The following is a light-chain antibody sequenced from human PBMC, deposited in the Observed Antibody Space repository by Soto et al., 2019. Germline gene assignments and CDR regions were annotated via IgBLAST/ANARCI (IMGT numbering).Light chain of an antibody. Sequence: QSALTQPASVSGSPGQSIAVSCTGTSSDVGGYNYVSWYQQRPGKGPKLILYDVSSRPSGVSNRFSGSKSGNTASLTITGIQAEDAADYFCNSSTDSGTYVFGTGTKVTVL. CDR2: DVS. J-gene: IGLJ1*01. CDR3: NSSTDSGTYV. CDR1: SSDVGGYNY. V-gene: IGLV2-14*01.